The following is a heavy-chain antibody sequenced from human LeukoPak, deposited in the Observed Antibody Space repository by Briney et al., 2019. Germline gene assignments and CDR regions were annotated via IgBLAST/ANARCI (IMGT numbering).Heavy chain of an antibody. CDR1: GDSISSYY. CDR3: ARQVLIRYCSSTSCPGFFDY. V-gene: IGHV4-59*08. CDR2: VYYTGST. Sequence: PSETLSLTCTVSGDSISSYYWSWIRQPPGKGLEWIGYVYYTGSTSYNPSLKTRITMSVDTSKNQFSLKLSSVTAADTAVYYCARQVLIRYCSSTSCPGFFDYWGQGTLVTVSS. J-gene: IGHJ4*02. D-gene: IGHD2-2*01.